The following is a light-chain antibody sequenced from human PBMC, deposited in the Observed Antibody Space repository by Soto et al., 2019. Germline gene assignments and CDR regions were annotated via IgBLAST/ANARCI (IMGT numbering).Light chain of an antibody. CDR1: QSVSSY. Sequence: EIVMTQAPGTLSVSPGERATLSCRASQSVSSYLAWYQQKPGQAPRLLIYDASNRATGIPVRFSGSGSETDFTLTISSLEPVDFAVYYCQQRSNWPPTFGQGTRLEIK. V-gene: IGKV3-11*01. J-gene: IGKJ5*01. CDR3: QQRSNWPPT. CDR2: DAS.